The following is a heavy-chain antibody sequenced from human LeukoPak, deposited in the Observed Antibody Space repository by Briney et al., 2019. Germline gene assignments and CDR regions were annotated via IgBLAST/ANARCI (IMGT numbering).Heavy chain of an antibody. CDR2: INPSGGST. V-gene: IGHV1-46*01. Sequence: ASVKVSCKASRYTFTSYYMHWVRQAPGQGLEWMGIINPSGGSTSYTQKFQGRVTMTRDTSTSTVYMELSSLRSEDTAVYYCARDYGDRTDYWGQGTLVTVSS. CDR3: ARDYGDRTDY. J-gene: IGHJ4*02. D-gene: IGHD4-17*01. CDR1: RYTFTSYY.